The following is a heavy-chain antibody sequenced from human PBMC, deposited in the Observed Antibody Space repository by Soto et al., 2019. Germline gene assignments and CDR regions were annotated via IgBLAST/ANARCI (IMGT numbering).Heavy chain of an antibody. V-gene: IGHV1-46*01. CDR3: ARVYCSGGGCYGIDY. D-gene: IGHD2-15*01. CDR1: GDTFTSYY. CDR2: INPSGDT. J-gene: IGHJ4*02. Sequence: QVQLVQSGAEVKKPGASVKISCKASGDTFTSYYMHWVRQAPGQGLEWMGIINPSGDTSYAQKFQGRVTMTRDTSTSTVSMELSSLRSADTAVYYWARVYCSGGGCYGIDYWGQGTLVTVSS.